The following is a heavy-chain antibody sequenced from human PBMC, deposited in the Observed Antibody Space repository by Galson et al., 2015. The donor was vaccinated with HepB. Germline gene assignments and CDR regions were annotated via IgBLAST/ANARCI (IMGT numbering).Heavy chain of an antibody. CDR1: GFTFSSYS. J-gene: IGHJ4*02. CDR2: ISSSSSTI. V-gene: IGHV3-48*02. CDR3: ARGGYYYDSSGYYPGAYYFDY. Sequence: SLRLSCAASGFTFSSYSMNWVRQAPGKGLEWVSYISSSSSTIYYADSVKGRFTISRDNAKNSLYLQMNSLRDEDTAVYYCARGGYYYDSSGYYPGAYYFDYWGQGTLVTVSS. D-gene: IGHD3-22*01.